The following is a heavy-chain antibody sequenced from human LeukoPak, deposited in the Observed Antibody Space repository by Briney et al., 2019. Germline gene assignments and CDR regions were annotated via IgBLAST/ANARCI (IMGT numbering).Heavy chain of an antibody. Sequence: KPSETLSLTCTVSGGSISSSSYYWGWIRQPPGKGLEWIGSIYYSGSTYYNPSLKSRVTISVDTSKNQFSLKLSSVTAADTAVYYCARDGVALNSGYDQKPYYYYMDVWGKGTTVTVSS. J-gene: IGHJ6*03. CDR3: ARDGVALNSGYDQKPYYYYMDV. D-gene: IGHD5-12*01. CDR2: IYYSGST. CDR1: GGSISSSSYY. V-gene: IGHV4-39*02.